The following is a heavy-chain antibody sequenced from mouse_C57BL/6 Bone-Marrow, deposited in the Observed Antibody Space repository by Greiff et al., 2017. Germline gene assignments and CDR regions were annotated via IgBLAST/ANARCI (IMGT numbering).Heavy chain of an antibody. CDR1: GYTFTNYW. J-gene: IGHJ3*01. CDR2: IYPGGGYT. V-gene: IGHV1-63*01. Sequence: QVQLQQSGAELVRPGTSVKMSCKASGYTFTNYWIGWAKQRPGHGLEWIGDIYPGGGYTNYNEKFKGKATLTADKSSSTAYMQFSSLTSEDSAIYYCARSGACAGFAYWGQGTLVTVSA. D-gene: IGHD3-2*02. CDR3: ARSGACAGFAY.